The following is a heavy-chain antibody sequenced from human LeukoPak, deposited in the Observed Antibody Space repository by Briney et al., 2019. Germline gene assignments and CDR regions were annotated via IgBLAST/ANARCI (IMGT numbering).Heavy chain of an antibody. J-gene: IGHJ3*02. Sequence: GRSLRLSCAASGFTFSSYAMHWVRQAPGKGLEWVAVISYDGSNKYYADSVKGRFTISRDNSKNTLYLQMNSLRAEDTAVYYCAKSGSHNAFDTWGQGTMVTVSS. CDR2: ISYDGSNK. D-gene: IGHD1-26*01. CDR3: AKSGSHNAFDT. CDR1: GFTFSSYA. V-gene: IGHV3-30-3*01.